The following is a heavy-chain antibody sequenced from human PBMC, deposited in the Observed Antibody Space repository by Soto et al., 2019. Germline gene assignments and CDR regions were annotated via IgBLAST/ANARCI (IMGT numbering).Heavy chain of an antibody. CDR2: ISYDGSNK. Sequence: ESGGGVVQPGRSLRLSCAASGFTFSSYAMHWVRQAPGTGLEWVAVISYDGSNKYYADSVKGRFTISRDNSKNTLYLKMNSLRAEDTAVYYCARDLLAYCGGDCYYGYFQHWGQGTLVTVSS. CDR3: ARDLLAYCGGDCYYGYFQH. D-gene: IGHD2-21*02. J-gene: IGHJ1*01. V-gene: IGHV3-30-3*01. CDR1: GFTFSSYA.